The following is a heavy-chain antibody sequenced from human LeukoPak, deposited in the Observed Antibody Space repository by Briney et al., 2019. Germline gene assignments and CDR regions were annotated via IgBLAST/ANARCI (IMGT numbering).Heavy chain of an antibody. Sequence: PGTLSLTCTVSGGSISSTNWWSWVRQPPGKGLEWIGEIYHSESTNYNPSLKSRVTISVDKSKNQFSLKLSSVTAADTAVYYCARVGTTITHTPGYFDYWGQGTLVTVSS. CDR1: GGSISSTNW. V-gene: IGHV4-4*03. D-gene: IGHD4-11*01. CDR3: ARVGTTITHTPGYFDY. CDR2: IYHSEST. J-gene: IGHJ4*02.